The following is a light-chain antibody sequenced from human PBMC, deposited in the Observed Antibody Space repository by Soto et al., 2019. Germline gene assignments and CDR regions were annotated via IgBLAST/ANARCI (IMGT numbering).Light chain of an antibody. CDR1: KSVSSN. J-gene: IGKJ5*01. CDR3: QKYGSSPIT. V-gene: IGKV3-20*01. CDR2: GAS. Sequence: EKVVPQSPATLSLSPGQRATLPCRASKSVSSNLAWYQQKPGQAPRLLIYGASSRATGIPDRFSGSGSGTDFTLTISRLEPEDFAVYYCQKYGSSPITFGQGTRLEI.